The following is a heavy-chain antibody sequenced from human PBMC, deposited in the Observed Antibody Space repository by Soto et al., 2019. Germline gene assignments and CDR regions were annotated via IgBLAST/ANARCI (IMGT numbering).Heavy chain of an antibody. CDR3: AKDRVGTFDY. CDR1: GFTFSSYG. V-gene: IGHV3-30*18. J-gene: IGHJ4*02. Sequence: LRLSFAASGFTFSSYGMHWVRQAPGKGLEWVAVISYDGSNKYYADSVKGRFTISRDNSKNTLYLQMNSLRAEDTAVYYCAKDRVGTFDYWGQGTLVTVSS. CDR2: ISYDGSNK.